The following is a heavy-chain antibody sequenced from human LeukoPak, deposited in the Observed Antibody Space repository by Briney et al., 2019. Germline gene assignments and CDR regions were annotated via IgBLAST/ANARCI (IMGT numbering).Heavy chain of an antibody. V-gene: IGHV4-38-2*01. Sequence: SDTLSLTCAVSGYSISSGYYWGWVRQPPGKGLESIGSIYYDGSTYYNPSLNSRVTISIDTSNNPFSLNLSSVSAADTAVYYCARQAAYGGRDYWGQGTLVIVSS. J-gene: IGHJ4*02. CDR3: ARQAAYGGRDY. CDR1: GYSISSGYY. CDR2: IYYDGST. D-gene: IGHD4-23*01.